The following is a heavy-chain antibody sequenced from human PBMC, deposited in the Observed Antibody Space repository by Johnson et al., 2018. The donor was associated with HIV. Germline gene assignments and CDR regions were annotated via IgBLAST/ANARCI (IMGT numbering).Heavy chain of an antibody. V-gene: IGHV3-9*01. CDR3: ARGYCTSSSHCDAFDL. CDR2: FSWNSGSI. D-gene: IGHD2-2*01. Sequence: VLLVESGGGLVQPGRSLRLSCAASGFTFDDYAMHWVRQAPGKGLEWVSGFSWNSGSIGYADSVKGRFTISRDNAKNSLYLQMNSLRAEDTAVYYCARGYCTSSSHCDAFDLWGQGTMVTVSS. J-gene: IGHJ3*01. CDR1: GFTFDDYA.